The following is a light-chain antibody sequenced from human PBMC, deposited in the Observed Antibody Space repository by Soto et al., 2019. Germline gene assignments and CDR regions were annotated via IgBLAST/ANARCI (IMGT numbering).Light chain of an antibody. J-gene: IGKJ4*01. CDR1: DDIINS. Sequence: SHVTQSPSSLSASVGDRVTITCRSSDDIINSLNWYQQKPGKDPKLLIHDASILQTGVPSRFSGSGSGTDFNFTIPSMKPEDIANYQSNQYAILQINLGGGKKV. CDR2: DAS. V-gene: IGKV1-33*01. CDR3: NQYAILQIN.